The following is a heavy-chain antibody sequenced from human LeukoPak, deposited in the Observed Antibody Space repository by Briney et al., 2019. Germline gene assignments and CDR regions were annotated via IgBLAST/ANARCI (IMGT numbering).Heavy chain of an antibody. J-gene: IGHJ4*02. CDR2: IIPILGIA. CDR3: AREFMAADGEGLDY. V-gene: IGHV1-69*04. Sequence: SVKVSCKASGGTFSSYTISWVRQAPGQGLEWMGRIIPILGIANYAQKFQGRVTITADKSTSTAYMELSSLRSEDTAVYYCAREFMAADGEGLDYWGQGTLVTVSS. D-gene: IGHD6-13*01. CDR1: GGTFSSYT.